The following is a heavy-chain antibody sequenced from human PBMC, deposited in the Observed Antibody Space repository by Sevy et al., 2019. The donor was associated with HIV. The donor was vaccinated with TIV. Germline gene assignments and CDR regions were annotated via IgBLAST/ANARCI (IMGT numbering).Heavy chain of an antibody. J-gene: IGHJ4*02. Sequence: GGSLRLSCRASGFSFGDYALSWVRQAPGKGLEWVGFIRNKDYNETTDYAASVKGRFTISRDDSKSVAFLHMASLRTEDTGIYFCTRSTTTVYWGRGTLVTVSS. CDR1: GFSFGDYA. CDR2: IRNKDYNETT. V-gene: IGHV3-49*04. D-gene: IGHD1-1*01. CDR3: TRSTTTVY.